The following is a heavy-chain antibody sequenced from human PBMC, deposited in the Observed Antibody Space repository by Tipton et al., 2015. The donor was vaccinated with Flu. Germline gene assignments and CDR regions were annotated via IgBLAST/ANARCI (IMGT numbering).Heavy chain of an antibody. CDR1: GGSTGFYF. D-gene: IGHD2/OR15-2a*01. CDR3: ARDSPTAPRAFLD. CDR2: VYYSGRT. J-gene: IGHJ4*02. Sequence: TLSLTCTVSGGSTGFYFWNWFRQPPGKGLEFIGYVYYSGRTNYNPSLRSRVTISVDTSKTQLHLRLTSMTAADTAIYYCARDSPTAPRAFLDWGQGTLVTVSS. V-gene: IGHV4-59*12.